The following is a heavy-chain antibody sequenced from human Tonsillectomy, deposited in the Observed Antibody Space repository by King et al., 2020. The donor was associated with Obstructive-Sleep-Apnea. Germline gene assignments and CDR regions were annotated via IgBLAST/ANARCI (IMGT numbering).Heavy chain of an antibody. Sequence: VQLVESGGGLVQPGRSLRLSCTASGLTFGDYTMSWFRQAPGKGLEWVGPIRSKGYGGTTEYAASVKGRFTISTDDSKTIAYLQMNSLKTEDTAVYYCTSYCSGGSCSVFYYYGMDVWGQGTTVTVSS. CDR2: IRSKGYGGTT. J-gene: IGHJ6*02. CDR3: TSYCSGGSCSVFYYYGMDV. V-gene: IGHV3-49*03. CDR1: GLTFGDYT. D-gene: IGHD2-15*01.